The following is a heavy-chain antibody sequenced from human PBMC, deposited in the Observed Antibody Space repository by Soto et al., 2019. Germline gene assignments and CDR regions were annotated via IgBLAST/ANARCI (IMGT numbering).Heavy chain of an antibody. V-gene: IGHV4-4*02. CDR2: IYHSGST. CDR1: GGSISSSNW. Sequence: SETLSLTCAVSGGSISSSNWYSWVRQPPGKGLEWIGEIYHSGSTNYNPSLKSRVTISVDTSKNQFSLKLSSLIAADTAVYYCARHSPPFFYGSGLWDVWGQGTSVIVSS. J-gene: IGHJ6*02. D-gene: IGHD3-10*01. CDR3: ARHSPPFFYGSGLWDV.